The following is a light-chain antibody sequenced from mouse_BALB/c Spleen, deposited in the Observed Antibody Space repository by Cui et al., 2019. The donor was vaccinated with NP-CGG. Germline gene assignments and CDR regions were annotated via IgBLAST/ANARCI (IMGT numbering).Light chain of an antibody. CDR2: GTN. CDR3: ALWYSNHWV. J-gene: IGLJ1*01. V-gene: IGLV1*01. Sequence: QAVVTQESALTTSPGETVTLTCRSSTGAVTTSDYANWVREKPDHLFTGLIGGTNNRAPGVHARFSGSLIGDKAALTITGAQTEDEAIYFCALWYSNHWVFGGGTKLTVL. CDR1: TGAVTTSDY.